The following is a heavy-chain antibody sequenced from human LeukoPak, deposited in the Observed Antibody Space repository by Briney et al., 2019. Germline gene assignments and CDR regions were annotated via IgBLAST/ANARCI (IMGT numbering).Heavy chain of an antibody. CDR3: ARAGSSSGWYDAFDI. CDR1: GFTFSNYW. J-gene: IGHJ3*02. Sequence: PGGSLRLSCVASGFTFSNYWMSWVRQAPGKGLEWVAIINQDESDKNYVDSVKGRFTISRDNAKNSLYLQMNSLRAEDTAVYYCARAGSSSGWYDAFDIWGQGTMVTVSS. D-gene: IGHD6-19*01. V-gene: IGHV3-7*01. CDR2: INQDESDK.